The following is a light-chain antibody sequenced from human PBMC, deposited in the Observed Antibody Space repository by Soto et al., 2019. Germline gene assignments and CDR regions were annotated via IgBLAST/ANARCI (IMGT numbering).Light chain of an antibody. V-gene: IGKV3-15*01. CDR1: QSVSSN. CDR3: QQYNNWLRT. J-gene: IGKJ1*01. Sequence: EIVMTQSPATLSVSPGERAPLSCRASQSVSSNLAWYQQKPGQAPMLLIYGASTRATGIPARFSGSGSGTEFTLTISSLQSEDFAVSYCQQYNNWLRTFGQGTKVEIK. CDR2: GAS.